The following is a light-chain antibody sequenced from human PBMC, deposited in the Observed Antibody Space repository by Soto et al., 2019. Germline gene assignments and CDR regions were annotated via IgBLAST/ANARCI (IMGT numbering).Light chain of an antibody. CDR1: SSDVGGYNF. J-gene: IGLJ2*01. CDR2: DVS. V-gene: IGLV2-14*03. Sequence: QSALTQPASVSGSPGQSITISCTGTSSDVGGYNFVSWYQHHPGKAPNLMIYDVSNRPSGVSNRFSGSKSGNTASLTISGLHDEDEADYCCSSYTSSSTLVFGGGTKVTVL. CDR3: SSYTSSSTLV.